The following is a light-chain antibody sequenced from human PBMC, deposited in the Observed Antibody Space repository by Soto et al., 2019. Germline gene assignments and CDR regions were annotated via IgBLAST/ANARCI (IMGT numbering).Light chain of an antibody. CDR3: HQYGISPRT. J-gene: IGKJ1*01. CDR2: AAS. Sequence: EIGWSQSPGTLSFSPGERATLSCRARRSVSSSDLAWYQQKPGQAPRLLIYAASSRATGIPDRFSGGGSGTDFTLTISRLEPEDFAVYYCHQYGISPRTFGQGTKVEI. V-gene: IGKV3-20*01. CDR1: RSVSSSD.